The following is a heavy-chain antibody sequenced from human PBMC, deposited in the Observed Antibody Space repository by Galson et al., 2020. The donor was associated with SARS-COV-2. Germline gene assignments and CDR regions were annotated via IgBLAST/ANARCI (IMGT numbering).Heavy chain of an antibody. V-gene: IGHV3-30*03. CDR3: ARDRGYSYGETLLDY. J-gene: IGHJ4*02. CDR1: GFTFSSYG. CDR2: ISYDGSNK. Sequence: GESLKISCAASGFTFSSYGMHWVRQAPGKGLEWVAVISYDGSNKYYADSVKGRFTISRDNSKNTLYLQMNSLIAEDTAVYYCARDRGYSYGETLLDYWGQGTLVTVSS. D-gene: IGHD5-18*01.